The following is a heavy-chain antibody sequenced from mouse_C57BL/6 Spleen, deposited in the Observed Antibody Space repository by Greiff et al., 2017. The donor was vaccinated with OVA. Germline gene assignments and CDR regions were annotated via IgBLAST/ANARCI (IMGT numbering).Heavy chain of an antibody. Sequence: VKLMESGAELVRPGASVKLSCKASGYTFTDYYINWVKQRPGQGLEWIARIYPGSGNTYYNEKFKGKATLTAEKSSSTAYMQLSSLTSEDSAVYFCAVITTVPYYFDYWGQGTTLTVSS. D-gene: IGHD1-1*01. CDR1: GYTFTDYY. CDR3: AVITTVPYYFDY. V-gene: IGHV1-76*01. CDR2: IYPGSGNT. J-gene: IGHJ2*01.